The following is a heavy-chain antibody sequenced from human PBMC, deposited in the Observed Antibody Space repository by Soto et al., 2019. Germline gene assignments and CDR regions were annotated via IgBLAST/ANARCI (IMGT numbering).Heavy chain of an antibody. J-gene: IGHJ4*02. CDR3: ARGGVYNWNSRGFDY. CDR2: LYYSGST. CDR1: AGSLSRGEYY. Sequence: SVTLSLTCSLSAGSLSRGEYYWIWIRRPPGKGLYWMVYLYYSGSTYYTPSLKSRVTISVDTSKNQCPLKLSSVPAADTAVYYCARGGVYNWNSRGFDYWGRGTLVTVAS. D-gene: IGHD1-7*01. V-gene: IGHV4-30-4*08.